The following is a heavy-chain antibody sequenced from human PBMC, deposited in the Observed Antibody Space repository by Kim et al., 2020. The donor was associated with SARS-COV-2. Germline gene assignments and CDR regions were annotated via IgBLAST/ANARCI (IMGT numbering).Heavy chain of an antibody. CDR2: IWFDGSNK. CDR1: GFTFNNYG. CDR3: ARDYFYYDGSVYLTDLDY. J-gene: IGHJ4*02. D-gene: IGHD3-22*01. V-gene: IGHV3-33*01. Sequence: GGSLRLSCAASGFTFNNYGMHWVRQAPGKGLEWVAVIWFDGSNKYYADSVKGRFTISRDNSKNTLYLQMNSLRAEDTAVYYCARDYFYYDGSVYLTDLDYWGQGTLVTVSS.